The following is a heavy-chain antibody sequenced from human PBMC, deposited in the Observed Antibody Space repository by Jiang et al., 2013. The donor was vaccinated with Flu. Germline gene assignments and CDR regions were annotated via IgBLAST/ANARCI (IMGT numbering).Heavy chain of an antibody. CDR1: GGSLSSGGYY. CDR3: ARLYSTGYSSDY. D-gene: IGHD4-11*01. CDR2: IYYTGNT. V-gene: IGHV4-31*03. Sequence: GLVKPSQTLSLTCTVSGGSLSSGGYYWTWIRQHPGKGLEYIGYIYYTGNTYYNPSLKSRVTISLDTSKNQFSLKLSSVTAADTAVYYCARLYSTGYSSDYWGQGTLVTVSS. J-gene: IGHJ4*02.